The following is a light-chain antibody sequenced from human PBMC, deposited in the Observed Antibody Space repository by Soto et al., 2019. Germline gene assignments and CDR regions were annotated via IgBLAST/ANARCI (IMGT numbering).Light chain of an antibody. CDR1: SSDVGGYNY. J-gene: IGLJ1*01. Sequence: QSVLTQPASVSGSPGQSITISCTGTSSDVGGYNYVSWYQQHPGKAPKLMIYDVSNRPSGVSNRFSGSKSGNTASLTISGIQAEDEADDYGSSYTSSSTLLYVFGTGTKLTVL. V-gene: IGLV2-14*01. CDR3: SSYTSSSTLLYV. CDR2: DVS.